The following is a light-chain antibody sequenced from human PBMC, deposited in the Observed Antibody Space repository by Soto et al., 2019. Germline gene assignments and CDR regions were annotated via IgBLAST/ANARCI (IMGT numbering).Light chain of an antibody. CDR3: QSYDSSLSGYV. V-gene: IGLV1-40*01. Sequence: QSVLTQPPSVSGAPGQRVTISCTGSSSNIGAGYDVHWYQQLPGTAPKLLIYGNSNRPSGVPDRFSGSKSGTSASLAITGLQVEDEAVYYCQSYDSSLSGYVFGTGTKVTVL. CDR2: GNS. CDR1: SSNIGAGYD. J-gene: IGLJ1*01.